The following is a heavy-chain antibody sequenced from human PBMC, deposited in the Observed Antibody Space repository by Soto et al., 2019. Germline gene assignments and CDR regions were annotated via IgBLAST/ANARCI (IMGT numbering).Heavy chain of an antibody. V-gene: IGHV3-66*01. Sequence: EVQLVESGGGLVQPGGSLRLSCAASGFTVSSNYMSWVRQAPGQGLEWVSVIYSGVSTYYADSVKGGFTISRDNSKNTLYLQMNSLRAEDTAVYYCARGGYSSSWYDLDWYFDLWGRGTLVTVSS. CDR2: IYSGVST. CDR1: GFTVSSNY. D-gene: IGHD6-13*01. CDR3: ARGGYSSSWYDLDWYFDL. J-gene: IGHJ2*01.